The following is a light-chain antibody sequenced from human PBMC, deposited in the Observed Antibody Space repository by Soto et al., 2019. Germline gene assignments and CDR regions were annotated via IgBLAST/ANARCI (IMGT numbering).Light chain of an antibody. V-gene: IGLV2-14*01. CDR3: FSFTNTSTQV. CDR1: SSDIGAYDY. Sequence: QSALTQPASLSGSPGQSITIACTGTSSDIGAYDYVSWFQQHPGKAPKLMISEVNNRPSGVSNRFSGSKSGNTAYLTISGLQVEDEAEYFCFSFTNTSTQVFGNGTKVTV. CDR2: EVN. J-gene: IGLJ1*01.